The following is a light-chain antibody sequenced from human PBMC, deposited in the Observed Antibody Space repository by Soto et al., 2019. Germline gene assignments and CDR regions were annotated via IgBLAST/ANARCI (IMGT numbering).Light chain of an antibody. J-gene: IGLJ1*01. V-gene: IGLV2-14*01. Sequence: QSVLTQPASVSGSPGQSITISCTGTSSDVGDYNYVSWYQQHPGKAPKVMIYDVSNRPSGVSNRFSGSKSGNTASLTISGRQAEDEADYFCSSYTSSSTLVFGTGTQVTVL. CDR3: SSYTSSSTLV. CDR2: DVS. CDR1: SSDVGDYNY.